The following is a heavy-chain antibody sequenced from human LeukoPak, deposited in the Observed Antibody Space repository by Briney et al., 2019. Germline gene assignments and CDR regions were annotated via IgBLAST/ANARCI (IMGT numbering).Heavy chain of an antibody. Sequence: KSSETLSRTCTVSGASISSYYWSWIRQPPGNGLEWIGYIYYSGSTNYNPSLKSRLTISVDTSKNQFSLKLSSVTAADTAVYYCARDSAPYYMDVWGKGTTVTVSS. CDR3: ARDSAPYYMDV. V-gene: IGHV4-59*01. J-gene: IGHJ6*03. CDR1: GASISSYY. CDR2: IYYSGST.